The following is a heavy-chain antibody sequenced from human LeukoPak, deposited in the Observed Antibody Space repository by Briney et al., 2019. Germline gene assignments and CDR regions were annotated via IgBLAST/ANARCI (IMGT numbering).Heavy chain of an antibody. CDR1: GFTFSSYS. J-gene: IGHJ4*02. V-gene: IGHV3-21*01. CDR3: VRDGGYYYFDY. CDR2: ISSSGSYT. Sequence: GGSQRLSCAASGFTFSSYSMNWVRQAPGKGLEWVSSISSSGSYTYYADSVKGRFAISRDNAKNSLYLQMNSLRAEDTAVYYCVRDGGYYYFDYWGQGTLVTVSS. D-gene: IGHD3-22*01.